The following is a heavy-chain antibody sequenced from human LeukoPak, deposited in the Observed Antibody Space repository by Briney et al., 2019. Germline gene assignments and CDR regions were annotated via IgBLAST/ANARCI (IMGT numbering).Heavy chain of an antibody. CDR2: ITSAGTYI. D-gene: IGHD5-12*01. CDR3: TRDEPYGPTGCSDAFDI. Sequence: GGSLRLSCAASGFTFSRFSLHWVREAPGKGLDWVSCITSAGTYIYYADSVKGRSTISRDNAKNSLFLQMNSLRAEDTAVYYCTRDEPYGPTGCSDAFDIWGQGTMVTVSP. CDR1: GFTFSRFS. V-gene: IGHV3-21*01. J-gene: IGHJ3*02.